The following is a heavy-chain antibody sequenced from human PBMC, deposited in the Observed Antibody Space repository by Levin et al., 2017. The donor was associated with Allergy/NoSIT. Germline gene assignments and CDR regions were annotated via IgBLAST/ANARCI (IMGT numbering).Heavy chain of an antibody. CDR2: ISYDGSNK. J-gene: IGHJ4*02. D-gene: IGHD2-15*01. CDR1: GFTFSSYA. V-gene: IGHV3-30-3*01. CDR3: AKVVVAATPGFYFDY. Sequence: SCAASGFTFSSYAMHWVRQAPGKGLEWVAVISYDGSNKYYADSVKGRFTISRDNSKNTLYLQMNSLRAEDTAVYYCAKVVVAATPGFYFDYWGQGTLVTVSS.